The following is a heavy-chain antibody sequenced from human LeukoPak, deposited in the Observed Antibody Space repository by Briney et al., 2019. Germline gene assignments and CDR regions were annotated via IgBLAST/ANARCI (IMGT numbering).Heavy chain of an antibody. V-gene: IGHV3-7*01. J-gene: IGHJ4*02. CDR2: IKQDGSEK. CDR3: ARQVPSRVVVAATRRGALDY. Sequence: GGSLRLSCAASGFTFSSYWMSWVRQAPRKGREWVANIKQDGSEKYYVDAVKGRFTISRDNAKNSLYLQMNSLRAEDTAVYYCARQVPSRVVVAATRRGALDYWGQGTLATVSS. D-gene: IGHD2-15*01. CDR1: GFTFSSYW.